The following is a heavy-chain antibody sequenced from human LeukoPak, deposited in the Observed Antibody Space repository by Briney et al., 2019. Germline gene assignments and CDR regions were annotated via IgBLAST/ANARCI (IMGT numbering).Heavy chain of an antibody. V-gene: IGHV1-2*02. Sequence: ASVKVSCKTSGYTFTRFYIHWVRQAPGQGLEWMGWINPNTGGTNFAQKFQGRVTMTTDTSISTAYMDLRRLTSDDTAVYFCAREGDFNGSGRDDSWGQGTLVSVSS. J-gene: IGHJ4*02. CDR2: INPNTGGT. D-gene: IGHD3-10*01. CDR1: GYTFTRFY. CDR3: AREGDFNGSGRDDS.